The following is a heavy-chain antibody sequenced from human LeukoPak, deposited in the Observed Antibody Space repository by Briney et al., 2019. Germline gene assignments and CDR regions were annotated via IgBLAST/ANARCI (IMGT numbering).Heavy chain of an antibody. CDR2: ISYDGSNK. V-gene: IGHV3-30*18. CDR3: AKDQGSGYDSSWIDP. D-gene: IGHD5-12*01. CDR1: GFSFSSYG. J-gene: IGHJ5*02. Sequence: GGSLRLSCAAPGFSFSSYGMHWVRQAPGKGLEWVAVISYDGSNKYYGDSVRGRFTISRDNSKNTLYLQMNSLRAEDTAVYYCAKDQGSGYDSSWIDPWGQGTPVTVSS.